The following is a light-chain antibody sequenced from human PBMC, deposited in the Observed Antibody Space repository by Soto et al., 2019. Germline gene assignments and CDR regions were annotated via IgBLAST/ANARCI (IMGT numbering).Light chain of an antibody. V-gene: IGLV1-40*01. CDR3: QSYDSSLSEVV. J-gene: IGLJ2*01. CDR1: SSNIGAGYD. CDR2: GNS. Sequence: QSVLTQPPSVSGAPGQRVSISSTGSSSNIGAGYDVHWYQQLPGTAPKLLIYGNSNRPSGVPDRFSGSKSGTSASLAITGLQAEDEADYYCQSYDSSLSEVVFGGGTKLTVL.